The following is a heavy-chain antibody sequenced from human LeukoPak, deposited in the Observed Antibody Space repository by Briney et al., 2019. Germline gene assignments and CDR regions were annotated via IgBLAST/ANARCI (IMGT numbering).Heavy chain of an antibody. V-gene: IGHV4-34*01. J-gene: IGHJ1*01. CDR2: INHSGST. CDR3: ARRCYLLAAGVCDEYFQH. D-gene: IGHD4-23*01. CDR1: GGSFSGYY. Sequence: SETLSLTCAVYGGSFSGYYWSWIRQPPGKGLEWIGEINHSGSTNYNPSLKSRVTISVDTSKNQFSLKLSSVTAADTAVYYCARRCYLLAAGVCDEYFQHWGQGTLVTVSS.